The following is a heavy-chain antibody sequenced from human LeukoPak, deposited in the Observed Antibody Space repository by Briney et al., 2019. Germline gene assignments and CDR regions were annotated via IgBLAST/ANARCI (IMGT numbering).Heavy chain of an antibody. CDR2: IYWNDDK. D-gene: IGHD3-10*01. CDR3: AHRRDGSGRNWFDP. CDR1: GFSLSTSGVG. V-gene: IGHV2-5*01. J-gene: IGHJ5*02. Sequence: SGPTLVKPTQTLTLTCTFSGFSLSTSGVGVGWIRQPPGKALEWLALIYWNDDKRYSPSLKSRLTITMDTSKNQVVLTMTNMDPVDTATYYCAHRRDGSGRNWFDPWGQGTLVTVSS.